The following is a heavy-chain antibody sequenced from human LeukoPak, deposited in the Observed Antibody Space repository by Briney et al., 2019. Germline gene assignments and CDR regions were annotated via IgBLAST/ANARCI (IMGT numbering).Heavy chain of an antibody. V-gene: IGHV1-69*13. CDR3: ARGRQYSSSWDEYFQH. Sequence: GASVKVSCKASGGTFSSYAISWVRQAPGQGLEWMGGIIPIFGTANYAQKFQGRVTITADESTSTAYMELSSLRSEDTAVYYCARGRQYSSSWDEYFQHWGQGTLVTVSS. D-gene: IGHD6-13*01. CDR2: IIPIFGTA. J-gene: IGHJ1*01. CDR1: GGTFSSYA.